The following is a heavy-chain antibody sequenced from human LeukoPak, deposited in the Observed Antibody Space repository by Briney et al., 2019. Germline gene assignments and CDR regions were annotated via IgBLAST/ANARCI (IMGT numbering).Heavy chain of an antibody. V-gene: IGHV3-23*01. CDR3: AKDLKRWQQLRWFDP. CDR1: GFTFSSYA. D-gene: IGHD6-13*01. Sequence: PGGSLRLSCAASGFTFSSYAMSWVRQAPGEGLEWVSAISGRGGSTYYADSVKGRFTISRDNSKNTLYLQMNSLRAEDTAVYYCAKDLKRWQQLRWFDPWGQGTLVAVSS. CDR2: ISGRGGST. J-gene: IGHJ5*02.